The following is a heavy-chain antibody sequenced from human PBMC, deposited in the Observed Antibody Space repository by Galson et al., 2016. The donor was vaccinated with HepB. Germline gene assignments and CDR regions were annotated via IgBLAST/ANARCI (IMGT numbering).Heavy chain of an antibody. V-gene: IGHV3-13*01. Sequence: SLRLSCAASGFTFSTYDMHWVRQTKTKGLEWVSAIGTAGDTYYPDSVKGRFTISRENAKNSLYLQMNSLRAGDTAVYYCARGPYRRSYFHYGMDVWGQGAKV. J-gene: IGHJ6*02. D-gene: IGHD4-11*01. CDR1: GFTFSTYD. CDR3: ARGPYRRSYFHYGMDV. CDR2: IGTAGDT.